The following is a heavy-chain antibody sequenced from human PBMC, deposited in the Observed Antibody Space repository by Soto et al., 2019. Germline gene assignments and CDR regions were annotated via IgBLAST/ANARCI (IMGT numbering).Heavy chain of an antibody. CDR3: IRGATHYYYGMDV. V-gene: IGHV3-49*04. D-gene: IGHD5-12*01. Sequence: GGSLRLSCTASGFTFRDYAMSWVRQAPGKGLEWVGFIRSKAYGGTTDYAASVKARFTISRDDSNSIAYLQMNSLKTEDTAVYYCIRGATHYYYGMDVWGQGTTVTVSS. CDR1: GFTFRDYA. J-gene: IGHJ6*02. CDR2: IRSKAYGGTT.